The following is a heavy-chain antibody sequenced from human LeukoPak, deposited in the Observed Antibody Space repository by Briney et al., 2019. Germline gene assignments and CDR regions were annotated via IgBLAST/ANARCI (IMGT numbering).Heavy chain of an antibody. CDR2: ISYDGSNK. CDR3: ARDAGQMTTQNH. CDR1: GFTFSSYA. J-gene: IGHJ5*02. Sequence: SGGSLRLSCAASGFTFSSYAMHWVRQAPGKGLEWVAVISYDGSNKYYADSVKGRFTISRDNSKSTLYLQMNSLRAEDTAVYYCARDAGQMTTQNHWGQGTLVTVSS. V-gene: IGHV3-30*04. D-gene: IGHD4-11*01.